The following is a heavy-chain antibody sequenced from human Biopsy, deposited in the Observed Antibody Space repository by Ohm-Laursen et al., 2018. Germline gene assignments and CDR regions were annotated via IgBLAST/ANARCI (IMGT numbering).Heavy chain of an antibody. CDR2: INHSGRT. Sequence: SETLSPTCAVYGESFNGYYWSWIRQTPGKGLEWIGEINHSGRTNYNPSLKSRVTISVDTSKNQFSLKVRSVTAADTAVYYCVRGVDYYDPYHYYALDVWGQGTTVTVSS. CDR1: GESFNGYY. CDR3: VRGVDYYDPYHYYALDV. D-gene: IGHD3-22*01. J-gene: IGHJ6*02. V-gene: IGHV4-34*01.